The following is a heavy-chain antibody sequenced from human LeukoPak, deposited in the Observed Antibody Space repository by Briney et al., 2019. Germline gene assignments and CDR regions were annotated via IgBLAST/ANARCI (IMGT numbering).Heavy chain of an antibody. Sequence: GGSLRLSCAASGFTFSSYGMHWVRQAPGKGLEWVAVISYDGSNKYYADSVKGRFTISRDNSKNTLYLQMNSLRAEDTAVYYCARDLLGPSRGDYWGQGTLVTVSS. CDR3: ARDLLGPSRGDY. V-gene: IGHV3-30*03. CDR1: GFTFSSYG. J-gene: IGHJ4*02. CDR2: ISYDGSNK. D-gene: IGHD2/OR15-2a*01.